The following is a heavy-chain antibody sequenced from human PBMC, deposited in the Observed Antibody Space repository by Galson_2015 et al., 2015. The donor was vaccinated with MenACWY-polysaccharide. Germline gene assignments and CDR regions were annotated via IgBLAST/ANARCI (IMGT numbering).Heavy chain of an antibody. J-gene: IGHJ3*02. Sequence: TLSLTCTVSGGSISSGSYYWSWIRQPAGKGLEWIGRIYTSGSTNYNPSLKSRVTISVDTSKNQFSLKLSSVTAADTAVYYCALALRKVRRNCSSTSCYTEAFDIWGQGTMVTVSS. CDR2: IYTSGST. CDR3: ALALRKVRRNCSSTSCYTEAFDI. CDR1: GGSISSGSYY. D-gene: IGHD2-2*02. V-gene: IGHV4-61*02.